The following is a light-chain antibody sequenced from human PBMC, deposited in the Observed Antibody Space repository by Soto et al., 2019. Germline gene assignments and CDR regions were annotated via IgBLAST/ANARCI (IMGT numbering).Light chain of an antibody. Sequence: DIVMTQSPGTLSLSPGERATLSCRASQSISSNYLAWYQQKPGQSPRLLIYGASSRATGIPDRFRGRGSGTDFTLTISRLEPEDFAVYFCQQYGTSPRTFGQGTKVEIK. J-gene: IGKJ1*01. V-gene: IGKV3-20*01. CDR2: GAS. CDR3: QQYGTSPRT. CDR1: QSISSNY.